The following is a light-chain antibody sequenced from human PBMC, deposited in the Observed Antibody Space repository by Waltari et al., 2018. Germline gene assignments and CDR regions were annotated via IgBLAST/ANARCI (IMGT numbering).Light chain of an antibody. Sequence: SYVLTQPPSASVAPGKTARITCGGNTVGSKSVHWYQQKPGKAPLLVVYDDSARPSGIPDLFSASNSGNTATLTISRVENGDEADYYCQVWDTTSDRVVFGGGTKLTVL. J-gene: IGLJ2*01. CDR1: TVGSKS. CDR3: QVWDTTSDRVV. V-gene: IGLV3-21*03. CDR2: DDS.